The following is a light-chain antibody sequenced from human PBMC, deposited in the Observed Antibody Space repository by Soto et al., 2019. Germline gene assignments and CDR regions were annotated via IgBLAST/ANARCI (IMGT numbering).Light chain of an antibody. CDR3: QQLIRYPWT. Sequence: DIQLTQSPSFLSASVGDRVTITCRASQGINTYLAWHQQKPGKAPKLLIYASSTLQSGVPSRFSGSGSATEFTFTISSLQPEDVATYYCQQLIRYPWTFGQGTKVEIK. CDR2: ASS. J-gene: IGKJ1*01. V-gene: IGKV1-9*01. CDR1: QGINTY.